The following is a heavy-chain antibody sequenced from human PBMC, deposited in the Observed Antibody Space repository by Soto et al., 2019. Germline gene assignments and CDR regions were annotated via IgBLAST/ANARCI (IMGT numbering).Heavy chain of an antibody. J-gene: IGHJ4*02. V-gene: IGHV3-9*01. CDR2: IGWNSDSL. CDR1: GFSFEEYA. D-gene: IGHD5-18*01. CDR3: AKVLPLFSNMEDTVAFDY. Sequence: EVQLVNSGGGLVQPGRSLRLSCAASGFSFEEYAMHWVRQSPGKGLEWVAGIGWNSDSLAYADSVKGRFTISRDNAKNSLYLEMKSLRPEDTALYYCAKVLPLFSNMEDTVAFDYWGQGTLVIVSS.